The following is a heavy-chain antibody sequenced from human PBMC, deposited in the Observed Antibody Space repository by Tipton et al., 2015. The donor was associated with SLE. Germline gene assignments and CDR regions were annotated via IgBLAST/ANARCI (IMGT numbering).Heavy chain of an antibody. CDR1: DYTFTNYG. J-gene: IGHJ4*02. CDR3: ARDENLTENDY. Sequence: QVQLVQSGPEVKKPGASVKVSCKASDYTFTNYGISWVRQAPGQGLEWMGWISVYNGNTNYAQKFQGRVTMTTDTSTSTAYMELTSLRSDDTAVYYCARDENLTENDYWGQGTLVTVSS. CDR2: ISVYNGNT. D-gene: IGHD2-21*02. V-gene: IGHV1-18*01.